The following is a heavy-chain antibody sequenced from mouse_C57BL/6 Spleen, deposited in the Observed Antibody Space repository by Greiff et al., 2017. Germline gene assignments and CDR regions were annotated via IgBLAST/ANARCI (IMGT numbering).Heavy chain of an antibody. V-gene: IGHV1-61*01. CDR2: IYPSDSET. CDR1: GYTFTSYW. J-gene: IGHJ2*01. CDR3: ARWRAYFDY. Sequence: QVQLQQPGAELVRPGSSVKLSCKASGYTFTSYWMDWVKQRPGQGLEWIGNIYPSDSETHYNQKFKDKATLTVDKSSSTAYMQLSSLTSEDSAVYYCARWRAYFDYWGQGTTLTVSS. D-gene: IGHD3-3*01.